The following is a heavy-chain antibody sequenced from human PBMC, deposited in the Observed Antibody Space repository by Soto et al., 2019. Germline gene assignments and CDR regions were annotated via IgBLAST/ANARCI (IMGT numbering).Heavy chain of an antibody. D-gene: IGHD3-3*01. Sequence: LSLTFAVSGVSISRGGYSWSWIGHPPGKGLEWIGYIYHSGSTYYNPSLKSRATISVDRSKNQFSLKLSSVTAADTAVYYCARVAYYDFWSGYAPDVWGQGTTVTVSS. CDR2: IYHSGST. J-gene: IGHJ6*02. CDR3: ARVAYYDFWSGYAPDV. CDR1: GVSISRGGYS. V-gene: IGHV4-30-2*01.